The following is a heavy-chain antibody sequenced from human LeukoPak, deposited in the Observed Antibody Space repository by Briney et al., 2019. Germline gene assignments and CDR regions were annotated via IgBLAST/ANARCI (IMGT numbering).Heavy chain of an antibody. V-gene: IGHV4-31*03. D-gene: IGHD5-18*01. CDR3: ARGRDVDTAMVPGLDY. Sequence: SETLSLTCTVSGGSISSGGYYWSWIRQHPGTGLEWLGYIYYSGSTYYNPSLKSRVTISVDTSKNQFSLKLSSVTAADTAVYYCARGRDVDTAMVPGLDYWGQGTLVTVSS. CDR1: GGSISSGGYY. CDR2: IYYSGST. J-gene: IGHJ4*02.